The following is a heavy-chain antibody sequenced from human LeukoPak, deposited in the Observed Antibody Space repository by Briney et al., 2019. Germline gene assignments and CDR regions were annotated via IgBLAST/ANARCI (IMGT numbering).Heavy chain of an antibody. V-gene: IGHV1-18*01. CDR3: ARVLWFGETRNPIFGY. D-gene: IGHD3-10*01. CDR1: GYTFTSNG. CDR2: ISAYNGNT. Sequence: ASVKVSCKASGYTFTSNGISWVRQAPGQGLEWMGWISAYNGNTNYAQKVQGRVTMTTDTSTNTAYMELRSLTSDDTAVYYCARVLWFGETRNPIFGYWGQGTLVTVSS. J-gene: IGHJ4*02.